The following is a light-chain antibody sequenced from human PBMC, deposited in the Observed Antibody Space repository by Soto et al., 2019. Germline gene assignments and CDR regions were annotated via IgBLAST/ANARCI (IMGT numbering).Light chain of an antibody. CDR2: GAS. Sequence: IVLTRSPATLSLSPGERATLSCRASQSVSSYLAWYQQKPGQAPRLLILGASSRATGIPDRFSGSGSGTDFTLTISRVEPEDFAVYYCQQYGSSLITFGQGTRLEIK. CDR1: QSVSSY. CDR3: QQYGSSLIT. V-gene: IGKV3-20*01. J-gene: IGKJ5*01.